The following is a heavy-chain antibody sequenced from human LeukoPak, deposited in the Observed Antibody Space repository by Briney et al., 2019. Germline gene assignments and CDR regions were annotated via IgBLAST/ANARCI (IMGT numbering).Heavy chain of an antibody. V-gene: IGHV4-59*01. CDR2: IYYSGST. J-gene: IGHJ4*02. D-gene: IGHD6-13*01. Sequence: SETLSLTCAVYGGSFSGYYWSWIRQPPGKGLEWIGYIYYSGSTNYNPSLKSRVTISVDTSKNQFSLKLSSVTAADTAVYYCARVIAAAGKGFDYWGQGTLVTVSS. CDR1: GGSFSGYY. CDR3: ARVIAAAGKGFDY.